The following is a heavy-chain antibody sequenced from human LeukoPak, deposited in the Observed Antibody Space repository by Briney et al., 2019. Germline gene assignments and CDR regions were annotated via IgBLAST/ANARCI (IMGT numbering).Heavy chain of an antibody. CDR2: ISSSSSYI. V-gene: IGHV3-21*01. D-gene: IGHD1-26*01. Sequence: PGGSLRLSCAASGFTFSSYSMNWVRQAPGKGLEWVSSISSSSSYIYYADSVKGRFTISRDNAKNSLYLQMNSLRAEDTAVYYCARWERSGSSDYYYYGMDVWGQGTTVTVSS. CDR1: GFTFSSYS. CDR3: ARWERSGSSDYYYYGMDV. J-gene: IGHJ6*02.